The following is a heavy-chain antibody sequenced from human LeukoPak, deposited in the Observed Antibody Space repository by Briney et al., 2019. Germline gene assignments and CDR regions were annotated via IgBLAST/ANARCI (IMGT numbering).Heavy chain of an antibody. Sequence: SETLSLTCTVSGGSISSYYWSWIRQPPGKGLECIGYIYYSGSTNYNPSLKSRVTISVDTSKNQFSLKLSSVTPADTAVYYCARRTYFYDSSGYYFDYWGQGTLVTVSS. D-gene: IGHD3-22*01. CDR2: IYYSGST. CDR3: ARRTYFYDSSGYYFDY. V-gene: IGHV4-59*01. J-gene: IGHJ4*02. CDR1: GGSISSYY.